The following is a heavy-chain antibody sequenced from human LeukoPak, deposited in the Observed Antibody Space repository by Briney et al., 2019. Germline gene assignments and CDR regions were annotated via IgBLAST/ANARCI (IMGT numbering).Heavy chain of an antibody. CDR1: GYSFTSYW. J-gene: IGHJ6*02. CDR3: ARRSGSRGYYYYYYGMDV. CDR2: IYPGDSDT. D-gene: IGHD5-18*01. V-gene: IGHV5-51*01. Sequence: GESLQISCQGSGYSFTSYWIGWVRQMPGKGLEGMGIIYPGDSDTRYSPSFQGQVTISADKSISTAYLQWSSLKASDTAMYYCARRSGSRGYYYYYYGMDVWGQGTTVTVSS.